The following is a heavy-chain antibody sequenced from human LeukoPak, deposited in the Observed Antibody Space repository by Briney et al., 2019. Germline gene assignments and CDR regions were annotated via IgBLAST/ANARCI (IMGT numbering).Heavy chain of an antibody. V-gene: IGHV1-2*02. CDR3: ARKGSAYYDFWSGFSPFDY. CDR2: INPNSGGT. Sequence: ASVKVSCKASGYTSTGYYMHWVRQAPGQGLEWMGWINPNSGGTNYAQKFQGRVTMTRDTSISTAYMELSRLRSDDTAVYYCARKGSAYYDFWSGFSPFDYWGQGTLVSVFS. CDR1: GYTSTGYY. J-gene: IGHJ4*02. D-gene: IGHD3-3*01.